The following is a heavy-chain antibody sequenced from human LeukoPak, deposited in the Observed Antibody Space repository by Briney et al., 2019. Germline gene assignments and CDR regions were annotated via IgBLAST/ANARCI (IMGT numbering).Heavy chain of an antibody. Sequence: ASVNVSCKASGYTFTGYYMHWVRQAPGQGLEWMGWINPSGGSTSYAQKFQGRVTMTRDTSTSTVYMELSSLRSEDTAVYYCARAYCSGGSCYRGEFDYWGQGTLVTVSS. CDR1: GYTFTGYY. CDR2: INPSGGST. V-gene: IGHV1-46*01. D-gene: IGHD2-15*01. CDR3: ARAYCSGGSCYRGEFDY. J-gene: IGHJ4*02.